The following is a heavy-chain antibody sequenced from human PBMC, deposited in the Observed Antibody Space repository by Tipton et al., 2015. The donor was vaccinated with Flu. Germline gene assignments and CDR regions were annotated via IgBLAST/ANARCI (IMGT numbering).Heavy chain of an antibody. J-gene: IGHJ5*02. CDR2: LYTSGST. Sequence: TLSLTCTVSGDSINNCDWSWVRQSPGKALECIGYLYTSGSTDYNPSLKGRVTISVDTSKNQFFLKLNSLTPADTGVYYCARDVITVAGTRFDPWGQGTLVTVSS. V-gene: IGHV4-59*01. CDR1: GDSINNCD. D-gene: IGHD6-19*01. CDR3: ARDVITVAGTRFDP.